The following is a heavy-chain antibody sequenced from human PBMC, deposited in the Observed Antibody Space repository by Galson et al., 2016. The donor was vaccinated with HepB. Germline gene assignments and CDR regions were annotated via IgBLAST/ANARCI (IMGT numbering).Heavy chain of an antibody. CDR1: GFTLRRSV. Sequence: SLRLSCAASGFTLRRSVMSWIRQAPGKGPAWVSGISETGSDSYYADSVRGRFTISRDNSKNMVYLQLNSLRAEDTALYYCASPPTYWGRGTLVTVSS. CDR3: ASPPTY. CDR2: ISETGSDS. J-gene: IGHJ4*02. V-gene: IGHV3-23*01.